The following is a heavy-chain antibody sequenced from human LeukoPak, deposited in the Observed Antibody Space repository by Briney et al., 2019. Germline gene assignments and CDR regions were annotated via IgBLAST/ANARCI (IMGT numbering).Heavy chain of an antibody. CDR1: GGSISSSSYY. J-gene: IGHJ4*02. Sequence: SETLSLPCTVSGGSISSSSYYWGWIRQPPGKGLEWIGSIYYSGSTYYNPSLKSRVTISVDTSKNQFSLKLSSVTAADTAVYYCASSSWVASYWGQGTLVTVSS. CDR2: IYYSGST. CDR3: ASSSWVASY. V-gene: IGHV4-39*07. D-gene: IGHD6-13*01.